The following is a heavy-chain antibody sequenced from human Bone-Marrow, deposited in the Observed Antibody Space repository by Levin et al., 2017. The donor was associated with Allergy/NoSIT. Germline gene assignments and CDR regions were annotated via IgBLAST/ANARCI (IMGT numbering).Heavy chain of an antibody. J-gene: IGHJ6*02. D-gene: IGHD3-16*02. Sequence: TSETLSLTCAASGFTLRNHWMTWVRQAPGKGLEWVASINKDESEKYYVDSVKGRFTISRDNADSSVYLQMNSLRAEDTAVYYCARYQVLSNSEYGVDVWGQGTTVTVSS. CDR2: INKDESEK. CDR3: ARYQVLSNSEYGVDV. CDR1: GFTLRNHW. V-gene: IGHV3-7*01.